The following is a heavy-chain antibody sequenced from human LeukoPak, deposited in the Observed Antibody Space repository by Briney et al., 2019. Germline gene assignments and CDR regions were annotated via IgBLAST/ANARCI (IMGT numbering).Heavy chain of an antibody. Sequence: GGSLRLSCAASGFTVGSNDMNWVRQAPGKGLEWVSVISAGSNTYYADSLKGRFTISRDNSKNTVYLRTKSLRAEDTAVYYCARGFGPDGFDIWGQGTMVTVSS. V-gene: IGHV3-66*01. CDR3: ARGFGPDGFDI. J-gene: IGHJ3*02. CDR2: ISAGSNT. CDR1: GFTVGSND. D-gene: IGHD3-3*01.